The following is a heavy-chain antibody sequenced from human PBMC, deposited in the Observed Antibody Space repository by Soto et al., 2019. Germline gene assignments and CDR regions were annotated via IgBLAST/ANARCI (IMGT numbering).Heavy chain of an antibody. Sequence: ASVKVSCKASGYTFTDYAIHWVRQAPGQRLEWMGWINAGNGKTKYSQNFQGRVTITRDTSTSTVYMELRNLRSDDTAVYYCARCIQQDYYYGMDVWGQGTTVTVSS. V-gene: IGHV1-3*01. CDR2: INAGNGKT. D-gene: IGHD5-18*01. CDR3: ARCIQQDYYYGMDV. J-gene: IGHJ6*02. CDR1: GYTFTDYA.